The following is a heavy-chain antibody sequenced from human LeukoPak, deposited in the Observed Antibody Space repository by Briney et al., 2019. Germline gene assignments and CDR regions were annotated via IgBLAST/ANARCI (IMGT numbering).Heavy chain of an antibody. D-gene: IGHD3/OR15-3a*01. CDR2: ISSSGRSI. J-gene: IGHJ4*02. V-gene: IGHV3-48*03. CDR3: AKEDIAGNDFPSDS. Sequence: GGTLRLSCAASGFTFNIYEMNWVRQAPGKGPEWISYISSSGRSIYYADSVKGRFTISRDNAKNSVYLQMNSLRVEDTAIYYCAKEDIAGNDFPSDSCGQGTMVTVSS. CDR1: GFTFNIYE.